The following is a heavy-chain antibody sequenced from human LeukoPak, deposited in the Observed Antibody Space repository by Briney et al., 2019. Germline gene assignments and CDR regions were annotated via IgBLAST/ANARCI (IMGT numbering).Heavy chain of an antibody. J-gene: IGHJ4*02. Sequence: KSSETLSPTCTVSGGSISGSTFYWGWIRQPPGMGLEWIGSIYYTGTTYYNPSLKSRVTISVDTSNNRYSLKLSSVTGADAAVYYCARRGTSHWPSEYWGQGTLVTVSS. CDR3: ARRGTSHWPSEY. V-gene: IGHV4-39*01. CDR2: IYYTGTT. CDR1: GGSISGSTFY. D-gene: IGHD2-2*01.